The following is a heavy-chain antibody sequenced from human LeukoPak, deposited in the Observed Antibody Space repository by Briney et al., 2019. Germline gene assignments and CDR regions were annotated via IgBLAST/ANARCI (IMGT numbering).Heavy chain of an antibody. D-gene: IGHD3-16*01. CDR1: GFTFSSYS. J-gene: IGHJ4*02. V-gene: IGHV3-48*02. CDR3: VRDHLYSFDY. CDR2: FRSSSNTI. Sequence: PGGSLRLSCVASGFTFSSYSMNWVRQAPGKGLEWVSYFRSSSNTIYYADSVKGRFTISGDNAKNLLYLQMNSLRDEDTAVYYCVRDHLYSFDYWGQGTLVTVSS.